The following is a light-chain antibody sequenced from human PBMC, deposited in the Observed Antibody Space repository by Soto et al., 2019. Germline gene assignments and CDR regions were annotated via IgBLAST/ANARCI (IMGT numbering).Light chain of an antibody. CDR3: QQYNTWPRT. J-gene: IGKJ1*01. V-gene: IGKV3-15*01. CDR1: QSVSTN. CDR2: GAS. Sequence: EIVMTQSPATLSVPPGERATLSSRASQSVSTNFAWYQQKPGQAPRLLIYGASTRATAVPARFTASGSGTEFTLTISRLQSEDFAVYYCQQYNTWPRTFGQGTKVDIK.